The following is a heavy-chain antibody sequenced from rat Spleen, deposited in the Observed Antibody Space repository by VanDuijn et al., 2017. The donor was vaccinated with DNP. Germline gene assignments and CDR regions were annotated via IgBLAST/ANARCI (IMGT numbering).Heavy chain of an antibody. Sequence: EVKLVESGGGLVQPGRSLKLSCAASGFNFNDYWMGWVRQAPGKGLEWIGEINKDSSTIKYTPSLKDKFTVSRDNAQNTLYLQMNKLGSEETAIYYCVREDKGVDAWGQGASVTVSS. CDR2: INKDSSTI. J-gene: IGHJ4*01. CDR3: VREDKGVDA. V-gene: IGHV4-2*01. CDR1: GFNFNDYW. D-gene: IGHD2-2*01.